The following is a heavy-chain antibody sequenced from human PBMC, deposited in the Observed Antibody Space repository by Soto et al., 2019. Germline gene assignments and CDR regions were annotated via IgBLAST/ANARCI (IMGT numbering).Heavy chain of an antibody. Sequence: VGSPRLSCAASGFTFSRYEMSWIRQAPARGLEWVSYITSSGSTIYYADSVKGRFTISRDNAKNSLYLQMNSLRAEDTTVYYCATWAFGDGYNLDYWGQATLVTVSS. CDR1: GFTFSRYE. CDR3: ATWAFGDGYNLDY. V-gene: IGHV3-11*01. D-gene: IGHD3-16*01. CDR2: ITSSGSTI. J-gene: IGHJ4*02.